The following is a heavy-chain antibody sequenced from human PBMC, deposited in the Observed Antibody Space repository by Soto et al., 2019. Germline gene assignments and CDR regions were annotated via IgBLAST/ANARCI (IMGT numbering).Heavy chain of an antibody. CDR1: GGTFSSLG. D-gene: IGHD5-12*01. V-gene: IGHV1-69*01. CDR3: ATRGTQGRWLECADY. CDR2: IIPISGRT. J-gene: IGHJ4*02. Sequence: QVQLLQSGAEVKRPGSSVKVSCEASGGTFSSLGFTWVRQAPGQGLEGMGGIIPISGRTTFAQKFQGSVTITADESTRATYIELTTLTSDYTAMYYCATRGTQGRWLECADYWGQGTLVTVSS.